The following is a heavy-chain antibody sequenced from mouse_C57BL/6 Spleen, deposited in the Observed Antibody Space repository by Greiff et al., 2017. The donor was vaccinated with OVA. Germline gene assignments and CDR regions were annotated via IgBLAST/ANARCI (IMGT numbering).Heavy chain of an antibody. CDR3: ARRVYGYDRVYAMDY. V-gene: IGHV1-42*01. CDR2: INPSTGGT. J-gene: IGHJ4*01. Sequence: EVKLMESGPELVKPGASVKISCKASGYSFTGYYMNWVKQSPEKSLEWIGEINPSTGGTTYNQKFKAKATLTVDKSSSTAYMQLKSLTSEDSAVYYCARRVYGYDRVYAMDYWGQGTSVTVSS. CDR1: GYSFTGYY. D-gene: IGHD2-2*01.